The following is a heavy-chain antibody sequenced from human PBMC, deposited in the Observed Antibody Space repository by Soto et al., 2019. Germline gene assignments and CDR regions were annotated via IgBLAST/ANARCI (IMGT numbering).Heavy chain of an antibody. Sequence: SETLSLTCSVSGGSMNNYYWSWIRQPPGKGLEYIGYIYYSGSTNYNSSLKSRVTISVDTSKNQFSLKLSSVTAAGTAVYYCAITPATVTFDYWGQGTLVTVSS. D-gene: IGHD4-4*01. J-gene: IGHJ4*02. CDR1: GGSMNNYY. CDR2: IYYSGST. CDR3: AITPATVTFDY. V-gene: IGHV4-59*01.